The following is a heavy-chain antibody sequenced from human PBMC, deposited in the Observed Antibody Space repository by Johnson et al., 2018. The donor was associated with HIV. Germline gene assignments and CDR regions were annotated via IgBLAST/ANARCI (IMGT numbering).Heavy chain of an antibody. D-gene: IGHD7-27*01. V-gene: IGHV3-66*02. CDR3: ARAIGNWDAFDI. J-gene: IGHJ3*02. CDR2: IYSGAST. CDR1: GFTFDDYG. Sequence: VQLVESGGGLVQPGRSLRLSCTASGFTFDDYGLSWVRQAPGKGLEWVSVIYSGASTYYADSVKGRFTISRDNSKNTLYLQMNSLRAEDTAVYYCARAIGNWDAFDIWGQGTMVTVSS.